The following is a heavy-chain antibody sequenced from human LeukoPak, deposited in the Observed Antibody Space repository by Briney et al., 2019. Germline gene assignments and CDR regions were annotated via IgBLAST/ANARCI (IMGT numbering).Heavy chain of an antibody. V-gene: IGHV3-23*01. CDR1: GFTFSSYA. CDR2: ISPTGGGT. CDR3: AKDPRYYYYMDV. J-gene: IGHJ6*03. Sequence: GGSLRLSCAVSGFTFSSYAMSWVRQAPGKGLEWVSSISPTGGGTYYSDSVKGRFTISRDNSKNTHYLQMNSLRADDTAVYYCAKDPRYYYYMDVWGKGTTVTVSS.